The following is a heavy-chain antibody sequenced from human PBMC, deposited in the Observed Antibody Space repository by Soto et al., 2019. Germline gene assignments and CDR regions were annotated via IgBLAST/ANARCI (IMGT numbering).Heavy chain of an antibody. CDR1: GFTFSSYA. J-gene: IGHJ3*02. V-gene: IGHV3-23*01. CDR3: AKVFTHAHGAFDI. D-gene: IGHD3-9*01. CDR2: ISGSGGST. Sequence: GGSLRLSCAASGFTFSSYAMSWVRQAPGKGLEWVSAISGSGGSTYYADSVKGRFTISRDNYKNTLYLQMNSLRAEDTAVYYCAKVFTHAHGAFDIWGQGTMVTVSS.